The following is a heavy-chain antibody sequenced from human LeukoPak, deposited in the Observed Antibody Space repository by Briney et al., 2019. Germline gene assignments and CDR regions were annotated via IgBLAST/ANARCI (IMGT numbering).Heavy chain of an antibody. CDR3: ARHTWGSSWYYWFDP. Sequence: SETLSLTCTVSGGSISSSSHYWGWIRQPPGKGLEWIGSIYDSGSTYYNPSLKSRVTISVDTSKNQFSLKLTSMTAADTAVYYCARHTWGSSWYYWFDPWGQGTLVTVSS. J-gene: IGHJ5*02. CDR2: IYDSGST. D-gene: IGHD6-13*01. CDR1: GGSISSSSHY. V-gene: IGHV4-39*01.